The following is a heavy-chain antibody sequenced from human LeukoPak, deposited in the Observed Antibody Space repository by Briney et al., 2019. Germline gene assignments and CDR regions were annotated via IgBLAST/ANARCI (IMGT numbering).Heavy chain of an antibody. V-gene: IGHV3-30-3*01. J-gene: IGHJ4*02. CDR3: ARFRGYYYDSSGPDY. Sequence: PGGSLRLSCAASGFTFSSYAMHWVRQAPGKGLEWVAVISYDGGNKYYADSVKGRFTISRDNSKNTLYLQMNSLRAEDTAVYYCARFRGYYYDSSGPDYWGQGTLVTVSS. CDR1: GFTFSSYA. D-gene: IGHD3-22*01. CDR2: ISYDGGNK.